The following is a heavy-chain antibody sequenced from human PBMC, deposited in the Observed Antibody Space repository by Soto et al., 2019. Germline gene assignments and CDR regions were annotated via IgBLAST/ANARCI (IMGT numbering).Heavy chain of an antibody. CDR1: GDSVSSNSAA. Sequence: QSQTLSLTCVISGDSVSSNSAAWNWIRQSPSRGLEWLGRTYYRSKWYNDYAVSVKSRITINPDTSKNQFSLQLNSVTPEDTAVYYCAREEQLVIGEDYYYYGMDVWGQGTTVTVSS. V-gene: IGHV6-1*01. CDR2: TYYRSKWYN. J-gene: IGHJ6*02. D-gene: IGHD6-13*01. CDR3: AREEQLVIGEDYYYYGMDV.